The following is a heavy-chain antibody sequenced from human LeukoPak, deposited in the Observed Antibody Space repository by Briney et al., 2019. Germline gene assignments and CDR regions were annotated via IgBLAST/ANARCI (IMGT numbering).Heavy chain of an antibody. Sequence: GGSLRLSCAASGFTVSSNYMSWVRQAPGKGLEWVSVIYSGGSTYYADSVKGRFTISRDNSKNTLYLQMNSLRAEDTAVYYCARRRSSGWPIFDYWGQGTLVTVSS. V-gene: IGHV3-66*01. CDR2: IYSGGST. CDR3: ARRRSSGWPIFDY. CDR1: GFTVSSNY. J-gene: IGHJ4*02. D-gene: IGHD6-19*01.